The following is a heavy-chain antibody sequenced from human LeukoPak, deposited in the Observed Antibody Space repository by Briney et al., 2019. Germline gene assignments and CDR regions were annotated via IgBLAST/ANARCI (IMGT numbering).Heavy chain of an antibody. CDR3: ARDYYDFWISANNYYYGMDV. V-gene: IGHV1-18*01. Sequence: GASVKVSCKASGYTFTSYGISWVRQAPGQGLEWMGWISAYNGNTNYAQKLQGRVTMTTDTSTSTAYMELRSLRSDDTAVYYCARDYYDFWISANNYYYGMDVWGQGTTVTVSS. J-gene: IGHJ6*02. CDR2: ISAYNGNT. D-gene: IGHD3-3*01. CDR1: GYTFTSYG.